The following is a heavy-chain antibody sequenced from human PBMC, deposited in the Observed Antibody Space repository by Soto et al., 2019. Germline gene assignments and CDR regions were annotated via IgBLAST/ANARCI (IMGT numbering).Heavy chain of an antibody. V-gene: IGHV5-51*01. CDR3: ARLPGVRGVFDGFNV. D-gene: IGHD3-10*01. J-gene: IGHJ3*01. CDR2: IYPGDSDT. CDR1: GYSFAGYW. Sequence: PGESLKISCKGSGYSFAGYWIGWVRQMPGKGLDWMGVIYPGDSDTRYSPSFHGQVTISADKSISTAYLQWSRLKASDTAMYFCARLPGVRGVFDGFNVWGQGTMVTVSS.